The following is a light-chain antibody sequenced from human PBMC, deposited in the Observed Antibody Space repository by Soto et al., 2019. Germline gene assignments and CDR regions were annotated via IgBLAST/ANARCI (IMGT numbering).Light chain of an antibody. CDR2: DAS. CDR1: QNIDSD. CDR3: QQRNMWPRT. J-gene: IGKJ1*01. V-gene: IGKV3-11*01. Sequence: EIVLTQSPATLSLSPVERATLSCRASQNIDSDLAWYQQRPGQPPRLLIYDASNRAPGIPARFGGSGSGADFTLSISSLEPEDFAVYHCQQRNMWPRTFGQGTKVDIK.